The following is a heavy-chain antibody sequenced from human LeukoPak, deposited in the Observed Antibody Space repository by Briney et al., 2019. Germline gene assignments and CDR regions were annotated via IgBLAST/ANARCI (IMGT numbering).Heavy chain of an antibody. CDR3: ARSWTKTNYHYMDV. Sequence: VASVKVSCKASGYTLTDYYIHWVRQAPGQGLEWMGRINPKSGGTNYAQKFQGRVTITRDTSIATAYMELNNLRSDDTAAFYCARSWTKTNYHYMDVWAKGTTVTVS. D-gene: IGHD1-14*01. J-gene: IGHJ6*03. CDR1: GYTLTDYY. CDR2: INPKSGGT. V-gene: IGHV1-2*06.